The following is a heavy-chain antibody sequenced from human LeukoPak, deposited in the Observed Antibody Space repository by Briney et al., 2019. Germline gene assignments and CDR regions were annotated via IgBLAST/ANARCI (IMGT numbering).Heavy chain of an antibody. Sequence: GGSLRLSCEASGFTFSDYAMTWVRQAPGKGLEWVSEITGSGVSTYYADSVKGRFTISRDNSKNTLYLQMNSLRAEDTAVYYCAKSEWELSYFDYWGQGTLVTVSS. CDR2: ITGSGVST. CDR1: GFTFSDYA. J-gene: IGHJ4*02. CDR3: AKSEWELSYFDY. D-gene: IGHD1-26*01. V-gene: IGHV3-23*01.